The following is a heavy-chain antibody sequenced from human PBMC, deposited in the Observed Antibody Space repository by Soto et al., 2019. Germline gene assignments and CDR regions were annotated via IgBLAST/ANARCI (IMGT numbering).Heavy chain of an antibody. CDR1: GFTVSGNY. CDR3: ARGGGAAAAY. V-gene: IGHV3-66*01. CDR2: IYSDGST. D-gene: IGHD6-13*01. J-gene: IGHJ4*02. Sequence: EVQLVESGGGLVQPGVSLRLSCAASGFTVSGNYMNWVRQAPGTGLEWVSVIYSDGSTYYADFVKGRFTISSDSSKNRLYLQMNRLRAEDTAVYYCARGGGAAAAYWGPGTLVTVSS.